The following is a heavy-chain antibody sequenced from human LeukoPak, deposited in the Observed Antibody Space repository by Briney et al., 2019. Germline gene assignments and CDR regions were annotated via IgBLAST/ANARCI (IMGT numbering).Heavy chain of an antibody. CDR1: GFTFNYYG. V-gene: IGHV3-23*01. J-gene: IGHJ4*02. CDR3: ANPIPLGVRGVPDDY. Sequence: GEALRLSCAVSGFTFNYYGMSWVRQAPGKGLEWVSSISFSAGSTYYADSVEGRFTISRDNSKSTVYLQMNSLRADDTAVYYCANPIPLGVRGVPDDYWGQGTLVTVSS. CDR2: ISFSAGST. D-gene: IGHD3-10*01.